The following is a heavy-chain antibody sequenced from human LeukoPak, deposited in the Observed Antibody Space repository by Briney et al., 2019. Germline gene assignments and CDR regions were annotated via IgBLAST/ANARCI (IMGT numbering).Heavy chain of an antibody. Sequence: SVKVSCKASVGTFSSYAISWVRQAPGQGLEWVGRIIPILGIANYAQKFQGRVTLTADKPTSTAYMELSSLRSEDTAVYYCAIYSSSWPLAFDYWGQGTLVTVSS. CDR1: VGTFSSYA. D-gene: IGHD6-13*01. J-gene: IGHJ4*02. V-gene: IGHV1-69*04. CDR2: IIPILGIA. CDR3: AIYSSSWPLAFDY.